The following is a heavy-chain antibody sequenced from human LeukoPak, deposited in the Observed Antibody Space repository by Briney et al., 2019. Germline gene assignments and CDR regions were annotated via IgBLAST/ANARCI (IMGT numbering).Heavy chain of an antibody. CDR3: ARRLGGNGGLDY. V-gene: IGHV4-30-4*08. J-gene: IGHJ4*02. Sequence: PSQTLSLTCTVSGDSLNSGDYYWTWVRHPPGKGLEWIGYITYTWRTYYNPSLNSRLTISIDTSKNHSSLRLTSVSAADTAVYYCARRLGGNGGLDYWGQGTLVTVSS. CDR1: GDSLNSGDYY. D-gene: IGHD4-23*01. CDR2: ITYTWRT.